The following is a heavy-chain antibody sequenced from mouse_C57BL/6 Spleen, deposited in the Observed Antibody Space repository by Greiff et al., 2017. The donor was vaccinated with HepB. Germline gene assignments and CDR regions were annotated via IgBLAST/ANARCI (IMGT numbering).Heavy chain of an antibody. D-gene: IGHD2-5*01. Sequence: EVKLVESGGGLVQPGGSLSLSCAASGFTFTDYYMSWVRQPPGKALEWLGFIRNKANGYTTEYSASVKGRFTISRDNSQSILYLQMNAMRAEDSATYYCARWSNYGAYWGQGTLVTVSA. V-gene: IGHV7-3*01. J-gene: IGHJ3*01. CDR2: IRNKANGYTT. CDR3: ARWSNYGAY. CDR1: GFTFTDYY.